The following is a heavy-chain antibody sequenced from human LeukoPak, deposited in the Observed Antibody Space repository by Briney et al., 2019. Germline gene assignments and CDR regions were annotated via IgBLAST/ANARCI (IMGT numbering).Heavy chain of an antibody. D-gene: IGHD2-15*01. CDR3: AKFAQRYCSGGSCHPFDY. J-gene: IGHJ4*02. CDR2: ISGRSSTI. V-gene: IGHV3-48*01. CDR1: GFTFSTYS. Sequence: PGRSLRLSCAASGFTFSTYSMNWVRQAPGKGLEWLSYISGRSSTIFYADSVKGRFTISRDNSKNTLHLQMNSLRAEDTAAYCCAKFAQRYCSGGSCHPFDYWGQGTLVTVSS.